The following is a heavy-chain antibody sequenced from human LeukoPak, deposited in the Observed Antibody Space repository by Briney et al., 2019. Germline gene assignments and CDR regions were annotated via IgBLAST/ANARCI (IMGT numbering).Heavy chain of an antibody. CDR2: INHSGST. CDR3: ARERKYYYDSSGYHVIAFDI. J-gene: IGHJ3*02. Sequence: SETLSLTCAVYGGSFSGYYWSWIRQPPGKGLEWIGEINHSGSTNYNPSLKSRVTISADTSKNQFSLKLSSVTAADTAVYYCARERKYYYDSSGYHVIAFDIWGQGTMVTVSS. CDR1: GGSFSGYY. D-gene: IGHD3-22*01. V-gene: IGHV4-34*01.